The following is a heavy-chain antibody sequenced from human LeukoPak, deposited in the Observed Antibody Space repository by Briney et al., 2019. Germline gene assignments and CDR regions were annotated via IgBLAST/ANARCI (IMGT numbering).Heavy chain of an antibody. V-gene: IGHV4-39*01. CDR3: ARVGYSSSWRWFDP. D-gene: IGHD6-13*01. Sequence: KPSETLPLTCTVSGGSISSSSYYWGWIRQPPGEGLEWIGSIYYSGSTYYNPSLKSRVTISVDTSKNQFSLKLSSVTAADTAVYYCARVGYSSSWRWFDPWGQGTLVTVSS. J-gene: IGHJ5*02. CDR2: IYYSGST. CDR1: GGSISSSSYY.